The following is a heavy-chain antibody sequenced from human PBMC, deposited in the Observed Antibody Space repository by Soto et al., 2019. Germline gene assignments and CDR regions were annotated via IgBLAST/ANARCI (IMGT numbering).Heavy chain of an antibody. CDR2: ISAYNGNT. D-gene: IGHD3-22*01. CDR1: GYTFTSYG. Sequence: GASVKVSCKASGYTFTSYGISWVRQAPGQGLEWMRWISAYNGNTNYAQKLQGRVTMTTDTSTSTAYMELRSLRSDDTAVYYCARHDSSGYYYYFDYWGQGTLVTVSS. V-gene: IGHV1-18*01. J-gene: IGHJ4*02. CDR3: ARHDSSGYYYYFDY.